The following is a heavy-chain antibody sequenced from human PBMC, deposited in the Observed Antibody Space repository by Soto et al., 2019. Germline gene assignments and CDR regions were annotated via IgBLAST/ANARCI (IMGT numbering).Heavy chain of an antibody. CDR1: GYTFSRYY. Sequence: QVQLVQSGAEVKKPGASVKVSCEASGYTFSRYYMHWVRQAPGQGLEWMGIINPSGGSTTYAQTCQGRVPMTRDTSTSTVYMELSSLRSEDTAIYYCTRDTTPRIYYYDTSGRNAPGGWDWGQGTLVTVSS. CDR2: INPSGGST. V-gene: IGHV1-46*01. D-gene: IGHD3-22*01. CDR3: TRDTTPRIYYYDTSGRNAPGGWD. J-gene: IGHJ4*02.